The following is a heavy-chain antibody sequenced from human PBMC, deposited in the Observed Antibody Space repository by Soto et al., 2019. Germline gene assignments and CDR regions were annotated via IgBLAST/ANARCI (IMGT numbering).Heavy chain of an antibody. Sequence: EVQLVESGGGLLQPCRSLRLSCIASGFNFNDHGMHWVRQAPGKGLEWVSGITWHSDGMGYADSVKGRFTISRDNAKNSLYLQMNSLRVEDTALYYCAKEDSGFSGYLDVWGKGTTVTVSS. CDR2: ITWHSDGM. J-gene: IGHJ6*03. D-gene: IGHD3-10*01. CDR3: AKEDSGFSGYLDV. V-gene: IGHV3-9*01. CDR1: GFNFNDHG.